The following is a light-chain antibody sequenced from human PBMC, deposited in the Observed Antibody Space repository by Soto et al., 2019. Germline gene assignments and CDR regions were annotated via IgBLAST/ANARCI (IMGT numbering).Light chain of an antibody. V-gene: IGKV1-12*01. Sequence: DIQMTQSPYSVSASVGDRVTITCRASHSISSWLAVYQQKPGKAPKLLIYAASSLQSGVPSRFSGSGSAADVTLTISGLDSEGFATCYCQHDNGINCLFGPWTKVDIK. J-gene: IGKJ3*01. CDR3: QHDNGINCL. CDR2: AAS. CDR1: HSISSW.